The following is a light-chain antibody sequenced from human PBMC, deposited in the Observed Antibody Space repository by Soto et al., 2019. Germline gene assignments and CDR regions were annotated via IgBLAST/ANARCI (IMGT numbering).Light chain of an antibody. CDR2: DAS. CDR1: QSISSW. V-gene: IGKV1-5*01. CDR3: QQYNSYPWT. J-gene: IGKJ1*01. Sequence: DIHMTQSPSTLSASVGDRVTITCRASQSISSWLAWYQQKPGKAPKLLIYDASSLESGVPSRFGGSGSGTEFTLTISSLHPDDFATYYCQQYNSYPWTFGQGTKVEIK.